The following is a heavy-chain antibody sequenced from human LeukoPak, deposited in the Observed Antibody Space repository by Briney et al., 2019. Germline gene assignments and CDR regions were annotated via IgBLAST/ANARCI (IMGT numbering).Heavy chain of an antibody. J-gene: IGHJ4*02. CDR1: GFTFSSYW. D-gene: IGHD5-12*01. V-gene: IGHV3-7*01. CDR2: IKQDGSEK. Sequence: GGSLRLSCAVSGFTFSSYWMSWVRQPPEKGLEWVANIKQDGSEKYYVDSVKGRFTNSRDNAKNSMFLQRNSRRAEDTAVYYCVRDGRSGRHFDHWGQRTRVTVSS. CDR3: VRDGRSGRHFDH.